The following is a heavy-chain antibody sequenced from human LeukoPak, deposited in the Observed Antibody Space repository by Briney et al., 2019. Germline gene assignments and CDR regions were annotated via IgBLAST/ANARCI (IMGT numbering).Heavy chain of an antibody. D-gene: IGHD1-7*01. CDR2: ISHEGDS. Sequence: PSESLSLTCAVYGVSLRGYYWSWIRQSPEKGLEWIGEISHEGDSTYNASLKSRLTLSVDMSKNQSSLKLRSVTAADTAVYYCARGRNYVSDYYFDVWGKGTTVIVSS. CDR3: ARGRNYVSDYYFDV. V-gene: IGHV4-34*01. J-gene: IGHJ6*03. CDR1: GVSLRGYY.